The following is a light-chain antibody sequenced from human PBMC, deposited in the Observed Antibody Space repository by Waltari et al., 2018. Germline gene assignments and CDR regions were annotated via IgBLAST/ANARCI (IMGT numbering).Light chain of an antibody. CDR2: AAS. V-gene: IGKV1-12*01. CDR3: QKADSFPPYT. J-gene: IGKJ2*01. CDR1: KDIRNW. Sequence: TGGGSKDIRNWLAWFQQKPGKTPKLLISAASSLRSGVPSRFSGSGFGTDFTLTISNLQPEDFAIYYCQKADSFPPYTFGQGTKVEIQ.